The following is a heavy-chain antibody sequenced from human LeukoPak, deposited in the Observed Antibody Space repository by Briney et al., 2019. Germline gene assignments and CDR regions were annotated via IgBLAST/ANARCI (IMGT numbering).Heavy chain of an antibody. CDR1: GGSISSYY. D-gene: IGHD1-26*01. CDR3: VRSTAVGVGYYYDMDV. Sequence: SETLSLTCTVSGGSISSYYWSWVRHPPGKGLEWIGYITNSGSTNYNPSLKSRVTISVDTSKNQFSLKLSSVTAADTAVYYCVRSTAVGVGYYYDMDVGGQGTTVTVSS. CDR2: ITNSGST. J-gene: IGHJ6*02. V-gene: IGHV4-59*01.